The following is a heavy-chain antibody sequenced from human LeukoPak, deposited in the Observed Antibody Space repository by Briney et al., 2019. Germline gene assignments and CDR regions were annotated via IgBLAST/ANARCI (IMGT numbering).Heavy chain of an antibody. J-gene: IGHJ4*02. Sequence: SETLSLTCAVYGGSFSGYYWSWIRQPPGKGLEWIGEINHSGSTNYNPSLKSRVTISVDTSKNQFSLKLSSVTAADTAVYYCARGRAKTGRWPTGIAAAAPFDYWGQGTLVTVSS. CDR2: INHSGST. CDR1: GGSFSGYY. D-gene: IGHD6-13*01. V-gene: IGHV4-34*01. CDR3: ARGRAKTGRWPTGIAAAAPFDY.